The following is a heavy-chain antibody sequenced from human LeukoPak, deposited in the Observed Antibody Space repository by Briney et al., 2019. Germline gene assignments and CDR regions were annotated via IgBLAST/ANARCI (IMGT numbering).Heavy chain of an antibody. CDR3: ARDTGYSSSWYSYYYYGMDV. Sequence: SETLSLTCTVSGGSISSYYWSWIRQPPGNGLEWIGYIYYSGSTNYNPSLKSRVTISVDTSENQFSLKLSSVTAADTAVYYCARDTGYSSSWYSYYYYGMDVWGQGTTVTVSS. D-gene: IGHD6-13*01. J-gene: IGHJ6*02. V-gene: IGHV4-59*12. CDR2: IYYSGST. CDR1: GGSISSYY.